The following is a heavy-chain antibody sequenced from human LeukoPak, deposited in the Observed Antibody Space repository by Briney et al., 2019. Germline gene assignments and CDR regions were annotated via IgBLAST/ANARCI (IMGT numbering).Heavy chain of an antibody. CDR1: GFTFSSYS. D-gene: IGHD3-3*01. J-gene: IGHJ6*02. V-gene: IGHV3-48*01. CDR2: ISSSSSTI. Sequence: GGSLRLSCAASGFTFSSYSMNWVRQAPGKGLEWVSYISSSSSTIYYADSVKGRFTISRDNAKNSLYLQMNSLRAEDTAVCYCARDAPDPYYDFWSGYPYKYYGMDVWGQGTTVTVSS. CDR3: ARDAPDPYYDFWSGYPYKYYGMDV.